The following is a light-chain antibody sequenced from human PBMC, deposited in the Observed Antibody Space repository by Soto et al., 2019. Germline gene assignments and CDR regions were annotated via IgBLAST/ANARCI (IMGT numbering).Light chain of an antibody. CDR3: EAWDSNLSGGV. Sequence: QSVLTQPPSVPAAPGQKVTVSCSGSRSNIGNNYVSWYQHLPGTAPKLLIYDNDKRPSGIPDRFSASKSGTSATLDITGLQTGDEADYYCEAWDSNLSGGVFGGGTKVTVL. CDR1: RSNIGNNY. CDR2: DND. V-gene: IGLV1-51*01. J-gene: IGLJ2*01.